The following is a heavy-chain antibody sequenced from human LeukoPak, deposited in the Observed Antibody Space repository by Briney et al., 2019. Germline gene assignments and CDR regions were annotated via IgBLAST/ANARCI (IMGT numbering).Heavy chain of an antibody. CDR2: IYYSGST. J-gene: IGHJ4*02. CDR1: GGSISSGGYY. D-gene: IGHD3-22*01. CDR3: ARGHSSGYYVAY. Sequence: SETLSLTCTVSGGSISSGGYYWSWIRQHPGKGLEWIGYIYYSGSTYYNPSLKSRVTISVDTSKNQFSLKLSSVTAADTAVYYCARGHSSGYYVAYWGQGTLVTVSS. V-gene: IGHV4-31*03.